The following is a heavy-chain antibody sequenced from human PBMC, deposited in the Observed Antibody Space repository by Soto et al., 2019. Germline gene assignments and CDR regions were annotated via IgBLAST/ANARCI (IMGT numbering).Heavy chain of an antibody. Sequence: LSLTCTVSGGSISSYYWSWIRQPAGKGLEWIGRIYTSGSTNYNPSLKSRVTMSVDTSKNQFSLKLSSVTAADTAVYYCARERDEVVVAAPSDYYGMDVWGQGTTVTVSS. CDR3: ARERDEVVVAAPSDYYGMDV. CDR1: GGSISSYY. V-gene: IGHV4-4*07. J-gene: IGHJ6*02. CDR2: IYTSGST. D-gene: IGHD2-15*01.